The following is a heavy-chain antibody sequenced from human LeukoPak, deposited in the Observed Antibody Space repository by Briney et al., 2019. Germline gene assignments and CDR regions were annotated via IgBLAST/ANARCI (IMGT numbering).Heavy chain of an antibody. CDR2: INPNSGGT. V-gene: IGHV1-2*02. D-gene: IGHD2-2*01. Sequence: GASVKVSCKASGYTFTGYYMHWVRQAPGQGLEWMGWINPNSGGTNYAQKFQGRVTMARDTSISTAYMELSRLRSDDTAVYYCARERAHPGSYQLLCSDFDYWGQGTLVTVSS. CDR1: GYTFTGYY. CDR3: ARERAHPGSYQLLCSDFDY. J-gene: IGHJ4*02.